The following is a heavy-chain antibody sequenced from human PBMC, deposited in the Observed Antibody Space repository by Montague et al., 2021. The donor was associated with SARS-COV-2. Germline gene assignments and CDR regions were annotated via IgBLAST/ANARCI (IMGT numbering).Heavy chain of an antibody. D-gene: IGHD6-13*01. CDR3: ARGSQVGSWPPTDSGMDV. CDR1: GDSVSSNSAA. J-gene: IGHJ6*02. V-gene: IGHV6-1*01. CDR2: TYYRSKWHN. Sequence: CAISGDSVSSNSAAWKWIRQSPSRGLEWLGRTYYRSKWHNDYAESVKSRITINPDTSKNQISLQLNPVTPEDTAVYYCARGSQVGSWPPTDSGMDVWGQGTKATVSS.